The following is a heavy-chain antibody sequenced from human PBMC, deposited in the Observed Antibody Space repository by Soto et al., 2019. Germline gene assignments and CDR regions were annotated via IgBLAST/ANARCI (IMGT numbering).Heavy chain of an antibody. J-gene: IGHJ4*02. V-gene: IGHV4-39*01. CDR2: IYYSGST. D-gene: IGHD3-3*01. CDR3: ARLAYDFLSGYSAD. Sequence: SETLSLTCTVSGGSISSSSYYWGWIRQPPGKGLEWIGSIYYSGSTYYNPSLKSRVTISVDTSKNQFSLKLSSVTAADTAVYYCARLAYDFLSGYSADWGQRTPVPVPS. CDR1: GGSISSSSYY.